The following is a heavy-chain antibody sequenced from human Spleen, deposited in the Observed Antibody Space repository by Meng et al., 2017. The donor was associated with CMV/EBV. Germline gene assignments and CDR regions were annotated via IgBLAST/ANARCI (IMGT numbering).Heavy chain of an antibody. CDR3: AREARGPKQSFDL. Sequence: CTPSGYTFSDSYMHWVRQAPGQGLEWMGILNTSGSTSTAQKFLGRVTMTRDTSTSTVYMELRSLRSEDTAVYFCAREARGPKQSFDLWGQGTLVTVSS. D-gene: IGHD1/OR15-1a*01. V-gene: IGHV1-46*01. CDR1: GYTFSDSY. J-gene: IGHJ4*02. CDR2: LNTSGST.